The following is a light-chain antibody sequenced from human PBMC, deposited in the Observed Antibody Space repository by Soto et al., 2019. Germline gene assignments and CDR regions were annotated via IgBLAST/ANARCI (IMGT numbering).Light chain of an antibody. V-gene: IGLV2-8*01. CDR3: SSYAGHNKV. CDR2: EVT. J-gene: IGLJ2*01. Sequence: QSVLTQPPSASGSLGQSVAISCTGTSSDVGGYNYVSWYQQHSGKAPKLMIYEVTKRPSGVPDRFSGSKSGNTASLTVSGLQAEDEADYYCSSYAGHNKVFGGGTKVTVL. CDR1: SSDVGGYNY.